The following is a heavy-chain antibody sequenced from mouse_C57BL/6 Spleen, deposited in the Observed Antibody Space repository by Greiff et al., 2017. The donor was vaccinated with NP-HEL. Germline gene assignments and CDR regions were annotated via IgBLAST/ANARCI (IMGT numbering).Heavy chain of an antibody. CDR2: IRDGGRYT. Sequence: EVQLVESGGGLVKPGGSLKLSCAASGFTFSSYAMSWVRQTPEKRLEWVATIRDGGRYTYYPDNVKGRFTISRDNAKNNLYLQMSHLKSEDTAMYYCAREGRPYYSNPYYLDDWGQGTTLTVSS. CDR3: AREGRPYYSNPYYLDD. D-gene: IGHD2-5*01. V-gene: IGHV5-4*01. CDR1: GFTFSSYA. J-gene: IGHJ2*01.